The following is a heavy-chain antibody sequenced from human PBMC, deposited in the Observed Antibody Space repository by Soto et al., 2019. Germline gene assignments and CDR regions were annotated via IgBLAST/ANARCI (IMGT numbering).Heavy chain of an antibody. D-gene: IGHD4-17*01. CDR2: IDYSGST. J-gene: IGHJ4*02. Sequence: SETLSLTCAVSGGSISSGGYYWSWIRQPPGKGLEWIGYIDYSGSTNYNPSLKSRVTISVDTSKNQFSLKLSSVTAADTAVYYSARGNYGDYDYWGQGTLVTVSS. CDR3: ARGNYGDYDY. CDR1: GGSISSGGYY. V-gene: IGHV4-61*08.